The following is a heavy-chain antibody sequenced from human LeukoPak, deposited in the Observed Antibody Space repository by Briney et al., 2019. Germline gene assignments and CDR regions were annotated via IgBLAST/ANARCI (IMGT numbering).Heavy chain of an antibody. CDR3: ARDPCSGGSCYAGYYYGMDV. CDR2: ITPSGDGT. V-gene: IGHV3-23*01. D-gene: IGHD2-15*01. CDR1: GFTFSSRG. J-gene: IGHJ6*02. Sequence: PGGSLRLSCAASGFTFSSRGMSWVRQAPGKGLEWVSSITPSGDGTYYAASVKGRFTISRDNSKNTLYLQMDSLRADDTAKYYCARDPCSGGSCYAGYYYGMDVWGQGTTVTVSS.